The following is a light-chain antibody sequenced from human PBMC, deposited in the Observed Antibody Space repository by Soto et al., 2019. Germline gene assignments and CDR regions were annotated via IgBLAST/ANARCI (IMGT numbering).Light chain of an antibody. Sequence: DIQMTQSPSSVSASVGDRVTITCRASQDINNWLAWYQQKPGKAHKLLIYAASTLQSGVPSRFSGSGSGTDFTLTISSLQPEDFATYSCQQANSFQLTFGGGTRVEIK. CDR1: QDINNW. V-gene: IGKV1-12*01. J-gene: IGKJ4*01. CDR3: QQANSFQLT. CDR2: AAS.